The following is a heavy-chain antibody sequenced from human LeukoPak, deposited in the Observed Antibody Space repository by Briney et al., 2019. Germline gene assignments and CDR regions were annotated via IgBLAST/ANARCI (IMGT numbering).Heavy chain of an antibody. CDR1: SGSISSYY. Sequence: SETLSLTCTVSSGSISSYYWSWIRQPPGKGLEWIGYIYYSGSTNYNPSLKSRVTISVDTSKNQFSLKLNSVTAADTAVYYCARDPWYSNEPASVYWGQGTLVTVSS. V-gene: IGHV4-59*12. CDR3: ARDPWYSNEPASVY. D-gene: IGHD6-13*01. J-gene: IGHJ4*02. CDR2: IYYSGST.